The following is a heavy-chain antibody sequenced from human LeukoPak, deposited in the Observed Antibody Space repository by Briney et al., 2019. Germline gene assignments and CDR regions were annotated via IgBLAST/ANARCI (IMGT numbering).Heavy chain of an antibody. CDR1: GGTFSSYA. V-gene: IGHV1-69*04. J-gene: IGHJ6*02. Sequence: ASVKVSCKASGGTFSSYAISWVRQAPGQGLEWMGRIIPILGIANYAQKFQGRVTITADKSTSTAYMELSSLRPEDTAVYYCAREGVDGYNPEDVWGQGTTVTVSS. CDR3: AREGVDGYNPEDV. CDR2: IIPILGIA. D-gene: IGHD5-24*01.